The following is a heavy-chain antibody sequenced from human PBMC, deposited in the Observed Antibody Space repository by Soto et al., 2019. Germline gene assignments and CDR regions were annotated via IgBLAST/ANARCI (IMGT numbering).Heavy chain of an antibody. V-gene: IGHV1-69*12. Sequence: QVQLVQSGAEVKKPGSSVKVSCKASGGTFSSYAISWVRQAPGQGLEWMGGIIPIFGTANYAEKFQGRVTITADESTSTAYMELSSLRSEDTVVYYCARLTQRAAFAYYFEYWGQGTLVTVSS. CDR1: GGTFSSYA. J-gene: IGHJ4*02. D-gene: IGHD2-15*01. CDR3: ARLTQRAAFAYYFEY. CDR2: IIPIFGTA.